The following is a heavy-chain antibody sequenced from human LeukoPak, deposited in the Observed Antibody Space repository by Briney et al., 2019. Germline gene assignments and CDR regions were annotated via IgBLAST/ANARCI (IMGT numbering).Heavy chain of an antibody. CDR1: GYTFTGYY. D-gene: IGHD2-8*01. J-gene: IGHJ6*03. CDR2: INPNSGGT. CDR3: ATNVGYCTNGVCLWRGYYYYYMDV. Sequence: ASVKVSCKASGYTFTGYYMHWVRQAPGQGLEWMGWINPNSGGTNYAQKFQGRVTMTRDTSISTAYMELSRLRSDDTAVYYCATNVGYCTNGVCLWRGYYYYYMDVWGKGTTVTVSS. V-gene: IGHV1-2*02.